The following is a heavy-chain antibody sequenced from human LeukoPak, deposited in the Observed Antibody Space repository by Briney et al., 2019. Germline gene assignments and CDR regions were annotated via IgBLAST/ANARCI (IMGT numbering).Heavy chain of an antibody. J-gene: IGHJ4*02. CDR1: GFTFSSYT. D-gene: IGHD2-2*01. CDR2: ISSSSSYI. CDR3: AREYRYANSGPFDY. V-gene: IGHV3-21*01. Sequence: GGSLRLSCAVSGFTFSSYTMNWVRQAPGKGLEWVSSISSSSSYIYYADSVKGRFTISRDNAKNSLYLQMNSLRAEDTAVYYCAREYRYANSGPFDYWGQGTLVTVSS.